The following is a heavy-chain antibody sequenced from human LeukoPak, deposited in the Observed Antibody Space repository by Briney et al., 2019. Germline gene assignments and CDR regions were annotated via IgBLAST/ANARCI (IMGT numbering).Heavy chain of an antibody. CDR3: AKDPYHYDTDSLLNPGSFDV. Sequence: GGSLRLSCAASGFTFSSYAMSWVRQAPGKGLEWDSTISGNARHTFYADSVRGRFTISRHNSKNTLFLQMDTLRVEDTAIYYCAKDPYHYDTDSLLNPGSFDVWGQGTMLTVSS. V-gene: IGHV3-23*01. J-gene: IGHJ3*01. CDR1: GFTFSSYA. D-gene: IGHD3-22*01. CDR2: ISGNARHT.